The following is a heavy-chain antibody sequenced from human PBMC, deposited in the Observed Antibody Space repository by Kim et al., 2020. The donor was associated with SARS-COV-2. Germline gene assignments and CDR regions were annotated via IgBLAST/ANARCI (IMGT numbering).Heavy chain of an antibody. CDR1: GFRISDYN. J-gene: IGHJ4*02. V-gene: IGHV3-11*01. Sequence: GGSLRLSCAASGFRISDYNMAWIRQAPGKGLEWVSSISASGTLINFADSVKGRFAISKDNANNSVTLQVHSLRAEDTAIYFCAMETTGVYAYWGQGTLVTVSS. CDR2: ISASGTLI. D-gene: IGHD1-1*01. CDR3: AMETTGVYAY.